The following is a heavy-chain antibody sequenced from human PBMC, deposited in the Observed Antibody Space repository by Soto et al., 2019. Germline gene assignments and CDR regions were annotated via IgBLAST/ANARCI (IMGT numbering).Heavy chain of an antibody. D-gene: IGHD3-10*01. CDR1: GFTFSDYY. V-gene: IGHV3-11*01. J-gene: IGHJ3*02. CDR2: SSSTGAVI. CDR3: ARIGEFYGTGSYCNSDVFDT. Sequence: PGGSLRLSCEASGFTFSDYYMTWVRQAPGKGLEWIAYSSSTGAVIYYADSVQGRFTISRDNPKNSLHLQMDSLRPEDTAVYYCARIGEFYGTGSYCNSDVFDTWGQGTLVTVSS.